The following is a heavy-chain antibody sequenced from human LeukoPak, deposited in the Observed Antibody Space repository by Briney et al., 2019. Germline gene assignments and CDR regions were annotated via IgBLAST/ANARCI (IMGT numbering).Heavy chain of an antibody. CDR3: AKEPDIAVAGTDFQH. D-gene: IGHD6-19*01. J-gene: IGHJ1*01. CDR1: GFTFSSYA. CDR2: ISGSGGST. Sequence: GESLRLSCAASGFTFSSYAMSWVRQAPGKGLEWVSAISGSGGSTYYADSVKGRFTISRDNSKNTLYLQMNSLRAEDTAVYYCAKEPDIAVAGTDFQHWGQGTQVTVSS. V-gene: IGHV3-23*01.